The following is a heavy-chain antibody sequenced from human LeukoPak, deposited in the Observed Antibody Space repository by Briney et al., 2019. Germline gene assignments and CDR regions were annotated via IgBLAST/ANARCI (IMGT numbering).Heavy chain of an antibody. D-gene: IGHD6-13*01. CDR3: AKPYSSSGDDWYFDL. J-gene: IGHJ2*01. Sequence: GGSLRLSCAASGFTFDDYAMHWVRQAPGKGLEWVSGISWNSGTIGYADSVKGRFTISRDNAKNSLYLQMNSLRAEDTALYYCAKPYSSSGDDWYFDLWGRGTLVTVSS. V-gene: IGHV3-9*01. CDR1: GFTFDDYA. CDR2: ISWNSGTI.